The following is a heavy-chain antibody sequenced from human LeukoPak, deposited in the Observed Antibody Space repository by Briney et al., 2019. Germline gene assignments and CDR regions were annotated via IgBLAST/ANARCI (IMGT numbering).Heavy chain of an antibody. J-gene: IGHJ4*02. D-gene: IGHD2-15*01. CDR3: ARRRTSGRGIVVVVAATRGYYFDY. V-gene: IGHV4-38-2*02. CDR2: IYHSGST. Sequence: SETLSLTCTVSGYSISSGYYWGWIRQPPGKGLEWIGSIYHSGSTYYNPSLKSRVTISVDTSKNQFSLKLSSVTAADTAVYYCARRRTSGRGIVVVVAATRGYYFDYWGQGTLVTVSS. CDR1: GYSISSGYY.